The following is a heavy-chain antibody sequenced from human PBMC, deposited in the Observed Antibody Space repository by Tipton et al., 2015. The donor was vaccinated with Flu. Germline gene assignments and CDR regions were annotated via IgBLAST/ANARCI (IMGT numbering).Heavy chain of an antibody. D-gene: IGHD4-11*01. CDR1: GGSISSSSYY. V-gene: IGHV4-61*09. CDR3: ARRDYSNYVSEPKNWFDS. Sequence: TLSLTCTVSGGSISSSSYYWTWIRQPAGKGLEWIGQIYTSGSTKYNPSLKSRVTISVDTSKNHFSLKLSSVTAADTAVYYCARRDYSNYVSEPKNWFDSWGQGALVIVSS. J-gene: IGHJ5*01. CDR2: IYTSGST.